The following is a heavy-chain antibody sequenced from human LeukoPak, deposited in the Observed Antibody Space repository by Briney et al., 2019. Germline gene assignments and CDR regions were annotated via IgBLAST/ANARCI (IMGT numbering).Heavy chain of an antibody. J-gene: IGHJ4*02. CDR1: GFTFSSYA. D-gene: IGHD1-1*01. CDR3: ARVSNLAFDY. CDR2: ISGSGGST. Sequence: GGSLRLSCAASGFTFSSYAMSWVRQAPGKGLEWVSAISGSGGSTYYADSVKGRFTISRVNSKNTLYLQMDSLRAEDTAVYYCARVSNLAFDYWGQGTLVTVSS. V-gene: IGHV3-23*01.